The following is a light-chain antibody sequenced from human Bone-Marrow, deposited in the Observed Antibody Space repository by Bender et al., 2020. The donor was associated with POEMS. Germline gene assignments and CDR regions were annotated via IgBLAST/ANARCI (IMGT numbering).Light chain of an antibody. CDR1: NNDVGGYNY. CDR2: EVN. CDR3: CSYVRGDRWV. V-gene: IGLV2-8*01. J-gene: IGLJ3*02. Sequence: QSALTQPPSASGSPGQSVTISCTGTNNDVGGYNYVSWYQQHPGKAPKVMIYEVNKRPSGVPDRFSGSKSGNTASLTVSGLQTEDEADYYCCSYVRGDRWVFGGGTRLTVL.